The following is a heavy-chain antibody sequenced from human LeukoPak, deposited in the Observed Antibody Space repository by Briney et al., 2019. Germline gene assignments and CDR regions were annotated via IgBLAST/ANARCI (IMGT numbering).Heavy chain of an antibody. CDR2: IYFSGST. CDR1: GGSISSSSYY. J-gene: IGHJ3*02. CDR3: ARQGSSGAFDI. V-gene: IGHV4-39*01. Sequence: SETLSLTCTVSGGSISSSSYYWVWIRQPPGKGLEWIGSIYFSGSTDYNPSLKSRVTISVDTSKNQFSVKLTSVTAADTAVYYCARQGSSGAFDIWGQGTMVSVSS. D-gene: IGHD3-10*01.